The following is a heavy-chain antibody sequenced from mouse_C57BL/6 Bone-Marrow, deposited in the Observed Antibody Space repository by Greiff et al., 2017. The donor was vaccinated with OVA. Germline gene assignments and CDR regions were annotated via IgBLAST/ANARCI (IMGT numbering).Heavy chain of an antibody. J-gene: IGHJ4*01. Sequence: VQLQQSGPELVKPGASVKMSCKASGYTFTDYNMHWVKQSHGKSLEWIGYINPNNGGTSSNQKFKGKATLTVNKSSSTAYMELRSLTSEDSAVYYCASRYYGSRPDAMDYWGQGTSVTVSS. CDR3: ASRYYGSRPDAMDY. CDR1: GYTFTDYN. D-gene: IGHD1-1*01. CDR2: INPNNGGT. V-gene: IGHV1-22*01.